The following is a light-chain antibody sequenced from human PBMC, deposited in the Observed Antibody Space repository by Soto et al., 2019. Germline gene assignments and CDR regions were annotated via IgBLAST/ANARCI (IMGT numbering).Light chain of an antibody. V-gene: IGKV3-20*01. Sequence: ETVLTQSPGTLSLSPGERATLSCRASQSVSSNSLAWFQQKPGQAPRLLIFGASSRATGILDRFSGSGSGTDFTLTISRLEPEDFAVYYCQHYGTSPWTFGQGTKVEIK. CDR1: QSVSSNS. CDR3: QHYGTSPWT. CDR2: GAS. J-gene: IGKJ1*01.